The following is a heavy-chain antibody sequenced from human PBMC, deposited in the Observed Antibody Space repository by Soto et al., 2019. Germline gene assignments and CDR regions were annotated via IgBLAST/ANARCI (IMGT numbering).Heavy chain of an antibody. CDR3: ARMPTAAGTPWYYYYGMDV. Sequence: QVQLVQSGAEVKKPGASVKVSCKASGYTFTSYGISWVRQAPGQGLEWMGWISAYNGNTNYAQKLQGRATMTTDTSTSTAYKELRSLRSDDTAVYYCARMPTAAGTPWYYYYGMDVWGQGTTVTVSS. V-gene: IGHV1-18*01. CDR2: ISAYNGNT. J-gene: IGHJ6*02. CDR1: GYTFTSYG. D-gene: IGHD6-13*01.